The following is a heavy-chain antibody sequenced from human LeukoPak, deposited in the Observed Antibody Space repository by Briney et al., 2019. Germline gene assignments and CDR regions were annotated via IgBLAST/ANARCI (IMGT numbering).Heavy chain of an antibody. CDR3: ARVLGYCSGGSCYRAFDI. V-gene: IGHV4-4*02. Sequence: PSGTLSLTCAVSGGSISSSNWWSWVRQPPGKGLEWIGEIYHSGSTNYNPSLKSRVTISVDKSKNQFSLKLSSVTAADTAVYYCARVLGYCSGGSCYRAFDIWGQGTMVTVSS. CDR2: IYHSGST. D-gene: IGHD2-15*01. CDR1: GGSISSSNW. J-gene: IGHJ3*02.